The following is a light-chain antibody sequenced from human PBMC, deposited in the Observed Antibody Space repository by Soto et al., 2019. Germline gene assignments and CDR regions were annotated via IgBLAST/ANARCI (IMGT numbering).Light chain of an antibody. CDR3: QQRSNWPRT. V-gene: IGKV3-11*01. Sequence: EIVLTQSPATLSLSPGERATLSCRASQSLSSYLAWYQQNPGQAPRLLIYDASNRATGIPDRFSGSGSGTDFTLTISSLEQEDFAVYYCQQRSNWPRTFGGGTKADIK. J-gene: IGKJ4*01. CDR2: DAS. CDR1: QSLSSY.